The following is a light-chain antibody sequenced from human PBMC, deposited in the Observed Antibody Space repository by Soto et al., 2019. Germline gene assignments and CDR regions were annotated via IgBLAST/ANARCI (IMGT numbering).Light chain of an antibody. J-gene: IGLJ2*01. Sequence: QSVLTQPPSVAGGPGQRVTISCTGSSSNIGAGYDVHWYQQLPGTAPKLLIYGNSNRPSGVPDRFSGSKSGASASLAITGLQAEDEADYYCQSYDSSLSGSRVFGGGTKVTAL. CDR1: SSNIGAGYD. CDR2: GNS. CDR3: QSYDSSLSGSRV. V-gene: IGLV1-40*01.